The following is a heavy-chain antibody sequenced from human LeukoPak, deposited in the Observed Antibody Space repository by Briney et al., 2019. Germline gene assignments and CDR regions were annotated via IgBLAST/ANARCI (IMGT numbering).Heavy chain of an antibody. D-gene: IGHD3-10*01. CDR2: IHHDGINK. CDR3: ARDFIGSA. V-gene: IGHV3-30*02. Sequence: GGSLRLSCAASGFTFSSYGMHWVRQAPGKGLDWVAFIHHDGINKYYADSVRGRFTISRDTSKNTLYLQMNSLRAEDTAVYYCARDFIGSAWGQGTLVTVSS. J-gene: IGHJ4*02. CDR1: GFTFSSYG.